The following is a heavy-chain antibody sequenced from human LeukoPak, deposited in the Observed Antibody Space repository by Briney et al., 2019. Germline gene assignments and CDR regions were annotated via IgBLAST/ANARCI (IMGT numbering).Heavy chain of an antibody. D-gene: IGHD5-24*01. J-gene: IGHJ4*02. V-gene: IGHV3-74*01. CDR2: INPDGSST. CDR3: ARRIQGMAPYYFDY. Sequence: GGSLRLSCAASGFTFSMFWMHWVRQDPGKGLVWVSVINPDGSSTKYADSVKGRFTISRDNAKNTLYLQMNSLRAEDTAVYYCARRIQGMAPYYFDYWGQGTLVTVSS. CDR1: GFTFSMFW.